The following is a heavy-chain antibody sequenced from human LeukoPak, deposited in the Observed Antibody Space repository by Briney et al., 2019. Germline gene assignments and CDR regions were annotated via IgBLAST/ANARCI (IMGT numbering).Heavy chain of an antibody. J-gene: IGHJ4*02. CDR3: AKGPGYSSSWSYYFDY. V-gene: IGHV1-46*01. CDR1: GYTFTDSY. Sequence: ASVRVSCKASGYTFTDSYVHWVRQAPGQGLEWMGIINPSGGSTSYAQKFQGRVTMTRDTSTSTVYMELSSLRSEDTAVYYCAKGPGYSSSWSYYFDYWGQGTLVTVSS. CDR2: INPSGGST. D-gene: IGHD6-13*01.